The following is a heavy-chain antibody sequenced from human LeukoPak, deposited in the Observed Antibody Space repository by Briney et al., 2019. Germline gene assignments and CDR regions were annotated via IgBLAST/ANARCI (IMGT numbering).Heavy chain of an antibody. Sequence: GGSLRLSCAASGFTFSSYSMNWVRQAPGKGLEWVSSISSSSSYIYYADSVKGRFTISRDNAKNSLYLQVNSLRAEDTAVYYCARVATYSSGWVFDYWGQGTLVTVSS. V-gene: IGHV3-21*01. D-gene: IGHD6-19*01. J-gene: IGHJ4*02. CDR2: ISSSSSYI. CDR3: ARVATYSSGWVFDY. CDR1: GFTFSSYS.